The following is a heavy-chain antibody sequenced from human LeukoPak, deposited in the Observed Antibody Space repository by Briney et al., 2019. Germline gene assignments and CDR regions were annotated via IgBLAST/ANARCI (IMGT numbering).Heavy chain of an antibody. CDR1: GGSFSGYY. Sequence: PSETLSLTCAVYGGSFSGYYWSWIRQPPGKGLEWIGEINHSGSTNYNPSLKSRVTKSVDTSKNQFSLKLSSVTAADTAVYYCARARREYYYDSSGYYALFDYWGQGTLVTVSS. CDR2: INHSGST. J-gene: IGHJ4*02. CDR3: ARARREYYYDSSGYYALFDY. D-gene: IGHD3-22*01. V-gene: IGHV4-34*01.